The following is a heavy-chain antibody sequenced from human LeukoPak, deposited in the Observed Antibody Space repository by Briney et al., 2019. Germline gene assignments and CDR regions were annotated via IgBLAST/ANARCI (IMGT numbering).Heavy chain of an antibody. CDR3: ARGLQENLAWLQAFSAFDI. J-gene: IGHJ3*02. CDR1: GGTFNSYA. CDR2: IIPMSDTA. D-gene: IGHD6-19*01. Sequence: SVKVSCKASGGTFNSYAISWVRQAPGQGLEWMGGIIPMSDTANYPQKFRGRLTITADIPTSTVYMELRSLRSDDTAVYYCARGLQENLAWLQAFSAFDIWGQGTMVTVSS. V-gene: IGHV1-69*06.